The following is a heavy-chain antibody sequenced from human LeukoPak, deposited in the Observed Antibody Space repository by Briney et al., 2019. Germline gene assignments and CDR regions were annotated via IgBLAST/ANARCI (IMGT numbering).Heavy chain of an antibody. D-gene: IGHD2-2*01. CDR1: GFTFSSYA. Sequence: GGCLRLSCAASGFTFSSYAMSWVRQAPGKGLEWVSAISGSGGSTYYADSVKGRFTISRDNSKNTLYLQMNSLRAEDTAVYYCAKDRWSSTSMRWFDPWGQGTLVTVSS. CDR2: ISGSGGST. J-gene: IGHJ5*02. CDR3: AKDRWSSTSMRWFDP. V-gene: IGHV3-23*01.